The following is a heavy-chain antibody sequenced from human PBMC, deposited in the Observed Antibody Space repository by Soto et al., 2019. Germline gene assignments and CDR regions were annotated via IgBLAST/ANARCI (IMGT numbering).Heavy chain of an antibody. CDR1: GFTFSSYG. Sequence: GGSLRLSCAASGFTFSSYGMHWVRQAPGKGLEWVAVIWYDGSNKYYADSVKGRFTISRDNSKNTLYLQMNSLRAEDTAVYYCARDLGIDGGVNWFDPWGQGTLVTVSS. J-gene: IGHJ5*02. D-gene: IGHD7-27*01. CDR2: IWYDGSNK. CDR3: ARDLGIDGGVNWFDP. V-gene: IGHV3-33*01.